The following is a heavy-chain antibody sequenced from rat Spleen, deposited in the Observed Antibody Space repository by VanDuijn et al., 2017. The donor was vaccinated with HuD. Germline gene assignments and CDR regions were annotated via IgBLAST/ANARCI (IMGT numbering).Heavy chain of an antibody. D-gene: IGHD1-11*01. V-gene: IGHV5S13*01. CDR2: IGTGGSNT. J-gene: IGHJ2*01. CDR1: GFTFSIYG. Sequence: EVQLVDHGGALVPPGRSLKLSCAPSGFTFSIYGMAWVRQAPTKGLEWVASIGTGGSNTYYRDSGKGRFTISRDNAKSTLYLQMDSLRSEDTATYYCARHLRRAPDYWGQGVMVTVSS. CDR3: ARHLRRAPDY.